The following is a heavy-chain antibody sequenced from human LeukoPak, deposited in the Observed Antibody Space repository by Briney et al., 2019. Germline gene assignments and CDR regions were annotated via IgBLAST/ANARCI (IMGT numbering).Heavy chain of an antibody. CDR2: INRNGNGV. D-gene: IGHD2/OR15-2a*01. J-gene: IGHJ4*02. CDR3: VILPPRGILTTFLDH. CDR1: GFTFSDYS. Sequence: PGGSLRLSCSASGFTFSDYSMHWVRQAPGKGLEYVSGINRNGNGVYSADSVKGRITFSRDNTKNTLYLQMSSLRPEDTAMYYCVILPPRGILTTFLDHWGQGTLVTVSS. V-gene: IGHV3-64D*06.